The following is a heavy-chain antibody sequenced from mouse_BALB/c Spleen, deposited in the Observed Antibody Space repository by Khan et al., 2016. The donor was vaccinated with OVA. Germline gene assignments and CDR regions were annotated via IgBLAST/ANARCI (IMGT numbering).Heavy chain of an antibody. Sequence: EVQLQESGPGLVKPSQSLSLTCTATGYSITSGYGWNWIRQSPGNILEWMGYISYSGSTNYNPSLKSRISITRDTSKNQVFLQLNSVTTEDTATSYCARTARLKYWGQGTTLTVSS. CDR1: GYSITSGYG. J-gene: IGHJ2*01. CDR3: ARTARLKY. V-gene: IGHV3-2*02. D-gene: IGHD1-2*01. CDR2: ISYSGST.